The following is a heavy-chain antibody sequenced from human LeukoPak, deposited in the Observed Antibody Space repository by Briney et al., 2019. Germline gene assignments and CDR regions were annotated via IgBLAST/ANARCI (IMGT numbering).Heavy chain of an antibody. D-gene: IGHD4-23*01. Sequence: SETLSLTCTVSGGSISSGGYYWSWIRQPPGKGLEWIGYIYHSGSTYYNPSFKSRVTISVDRSKNQFSLKLSSVTAADTAVYYCAREDGGNSIDYWGQGTLVTVSS. V-gene: IGHV4-30-2*01. CDR1: GGSISSGGYY. CDR3: AREDGGNSIDY. J-gene: IGHJ4*02. CDR2: IYHSGST.